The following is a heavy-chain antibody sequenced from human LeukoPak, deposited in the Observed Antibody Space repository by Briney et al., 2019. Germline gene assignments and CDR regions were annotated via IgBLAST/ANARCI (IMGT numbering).Heavy chain of an antibody. CDR3: ARDPDGSGSYWGYFDY. CDR2: ISYDGSNK. CDR1: GITFSSDA. J-gene: IGHJ4*02. V-gene: IGHV3-30-3*01. D-gene: IGHD1-26*01. Sequence: GGSLRLSCAASGITFSSDAMHWVRQAPGKGLEWVALISYDGSNKYYADSVKGRFTISRDNSKNTLYLQMNSLRAEDTAVYYCARDPDGSGSYWGYFDYWGQGTLVTVSS.